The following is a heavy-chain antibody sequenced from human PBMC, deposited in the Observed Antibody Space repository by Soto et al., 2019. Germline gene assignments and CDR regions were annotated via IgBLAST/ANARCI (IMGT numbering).Heavy chain of an antibody. Sequence: PGGSLRLSCAASEFTFSTYEMNWVRQAPGKGLEWLSYISSSGYTMYYADSVKGRFTISRDNAKNSLFLQMNSLRAEDTAIYYCARGAGSGYDPTHHWFDPWGQGTLVTVSS. CDR2: ISSSGYTM. CDR3: ARGAGSGYDPTHHWFDP. V-gene: IGHV3-48*03. J-gene: IGHJ5*02. D-gene: IGHD5-12*01. CDR1: EFTFSTYE.